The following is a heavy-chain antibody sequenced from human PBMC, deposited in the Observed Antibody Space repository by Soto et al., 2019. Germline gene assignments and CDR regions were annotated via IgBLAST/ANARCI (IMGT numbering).Heavy chain of an antibody. CDR3: ARLIAVAGPDY. J-gene: IGHJ4*02. V-gene: IGHV3-21*01. CDR1: GFTFSSYS. CDR2: ISSSSYI. D-gene: IGHD6-19*01. Sequence: PGGSLRLSCAASGFTFSSYSMNWVRQAPGKGLEWVSSISSSSYIYYADSVKGRFTISRDNAKNSLYLQMNSLRAEDTAVYYCARLIAVAGPDYWGQGTLVTVSS.